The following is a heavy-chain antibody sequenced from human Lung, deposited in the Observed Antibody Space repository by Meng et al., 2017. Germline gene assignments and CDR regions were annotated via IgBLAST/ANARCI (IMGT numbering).Heavy chain of an antibody. CDR1: GGSISSIDW. D-gene: IGHD6-19*01. J-gene: IGHJ4*02. CDR2: IYHGGDT. Sequence: QVQLQKSGPGRVKPSGTRSLTCVVSGGSISSIDWWSWVRQPPGKGLEWIGEIYHGGDTNYNPSLKSRVTIAIDRSKNQFSLKLSSVTAADTAVYYCASWIYSCGWQWGQGTLVTVSS. V-gene: IGHV4/OR15-8*02. CDR3: ASWIYSCGWQ.